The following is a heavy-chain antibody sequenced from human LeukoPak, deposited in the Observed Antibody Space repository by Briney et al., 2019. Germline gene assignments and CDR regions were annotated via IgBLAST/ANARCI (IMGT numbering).Heavy chain of an antibody. CDR3: AKAPSGSYRYWYFDL. D-gene: IGHD1-26*01. V-gene: IGHV3-9*01. Sequence: GGSLRLSCAASGFTFDDYAMHWVRQAPGKGLEWVSGISWNSGSIGYADSVKGRFTISRDNAKNSLYLQMNSLRAEDTALYYCAKAPSGSYRYWYFDLWSRGTLVTVSS. J-gene: IGHJ2*01. CDR1: GFTFDDYA. CDR2: ISWNSGSI.